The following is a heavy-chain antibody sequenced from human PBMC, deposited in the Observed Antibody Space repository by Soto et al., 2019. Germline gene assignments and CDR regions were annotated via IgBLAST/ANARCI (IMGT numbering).Heavy chain of an antibody. J-gene: IGHJ6*02. D-gene: IGHD1-20*01. CDR3: ARVGYNWNPDYYYYYGMDV. CDR1: GYTFTSYG. V-gene: IGHV1-18*01. CDR2: ISAYNGNT. Sequence: ASVKVSCKASGYTFTSYGISGVRQAPGQGLEWMGWISAYNGNTNYAQKLQGRVTMTTDTSTSTAYMELRSLRSDDTAVYYCARVGYNWNPDYYYYYGMDVWGQGTTVTVSS.